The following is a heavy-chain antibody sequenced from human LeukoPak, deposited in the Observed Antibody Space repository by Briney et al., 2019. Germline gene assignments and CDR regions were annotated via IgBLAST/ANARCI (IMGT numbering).Heavy chain of an antibody. J-gene: IGHJ4*02. CDR3: ASLTVTTILGY. D-gene: IGHD4-17*01. V-gene: IGHV3-11*01. CDR1: GFTFSDYY. Sequence: GGSLRLSCAASGFTFSDYYMSWIRQAPGKGLEWVSYISSSGSTIYYADSVKGRFTISRNNSKNTLYLQMNSLRAEDTAVYYCASLTVTTILGYWGQGTLVTVSS. CDR2: ISSSGSTI.